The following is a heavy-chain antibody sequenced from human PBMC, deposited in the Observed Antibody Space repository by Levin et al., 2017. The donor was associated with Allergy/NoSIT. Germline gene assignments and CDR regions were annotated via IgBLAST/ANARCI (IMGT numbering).Heavy chain of an antibody. CDR1: GFTFSSFA. CDR2: ISFDGRNK. CDR3: ARVGVATATRGGYFDY. Sequence: GGSLRLSCAASGFTFSSFAMHWVRQSPGKGLEWVSVISFDGRNKFYADAVKGRFTISRDDSTNTLYVQMNSLTSEDTAIYYCARVGVATATRGGYFDYWSQGTLVPSPQ. V-gene: IGHV3-30*04. D-gene: IGHD2-15*01. J-gene: IGHJ4*02.